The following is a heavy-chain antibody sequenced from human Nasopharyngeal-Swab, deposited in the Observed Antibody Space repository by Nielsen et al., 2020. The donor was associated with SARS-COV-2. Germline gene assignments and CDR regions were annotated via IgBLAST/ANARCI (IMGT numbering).Heavy chain of an antibody. V-gene: IGHV4-4*07. CDR3: ARETYYYDSRPLDY. CDR2: IYTSGST. CDR1: GGSISSYY. J-gene: IGHJ4*02. Sequence: SETLSLTCTVSGGSISSYYWSWIRQPAGKGLEWIGRIYTSGSTNYNPSLKSRVTMSVDTSKNQFSLKLSSVTAADTAAYYCARETYYYDSRPLDYWGQGTLVTVSS. D-gene: IGHD3-22*01.